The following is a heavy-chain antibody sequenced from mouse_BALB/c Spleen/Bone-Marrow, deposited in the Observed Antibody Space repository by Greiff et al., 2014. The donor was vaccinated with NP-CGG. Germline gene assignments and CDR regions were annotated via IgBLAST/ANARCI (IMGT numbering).Heavy chain of an antibody. CDR3: ARDYSGYFDF. CDR2: IRNKANGYTT. CDR1: GFTFTDYF. D-gene: IGHD5-1*01. V-gene: IGHV7-3*02. Sequence: EVQRVESGGGLVQPGGSLRLSCTTSGFTFTDYFMTWVRQPPGKALEWLGFIRNKANGYTTEYNPSVKGRFTISRDTSQGILYLQMNTLRAEDSAIYCCARDYSGYFDFWGQGTTLTVSS. J-gene: IGHJ2*01.